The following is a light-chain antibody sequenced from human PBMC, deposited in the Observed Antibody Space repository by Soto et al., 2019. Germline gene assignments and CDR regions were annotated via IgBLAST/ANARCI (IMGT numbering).Light chain of an antibody. CDR2: DAF. CDR1: QSIRSER. V-gene: IGKV3-20*01. Sequence: EIVLTQSPDTLSLSPGERATLSCRASQSIRSERLAWYQQKPGQAPRLAIFDAFNRASGMPERFSGSGSGTDFTLTIARLEPEDFAVYYCQEYAGAPITFGLGTRLEIK. J-gene: IGKJ5*01. CDR3: QEYAGAPIT.